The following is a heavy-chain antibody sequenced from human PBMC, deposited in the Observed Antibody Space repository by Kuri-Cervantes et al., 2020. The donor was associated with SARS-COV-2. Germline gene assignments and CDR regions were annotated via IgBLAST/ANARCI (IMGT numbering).Heavy chain of an antibody. J-gene: IGHJ6*03. D-gene: IGHD4-23*01. Sequence: GGSLRLSCAASGFIFSNYWMSWVRQAPGKGLEWVANIKQDGSEKYYVDSVKGRFTISRDNAKNSLYLQMNSLRAEDTAVYYCARATVGQAAYYYYYMDVWGKGTTVTVSS. CDR1: GFIFSNYW. V-gene: IGHV3-7*04. CDR2: IKQDGSEK. CDR3: ARATVGQAAYYYYYMDV.